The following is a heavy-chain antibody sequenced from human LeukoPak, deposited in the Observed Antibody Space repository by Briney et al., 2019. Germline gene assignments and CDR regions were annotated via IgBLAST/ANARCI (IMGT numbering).Heavy chain of an antibody. CDR1: GGSFSGYY. CDR2: INHSGST. D-gene: IGHD2-2*01. Sequence: TSETLSLTCAVYGGSFSGYYWSWIRQPPGKGLEWIGEINHSGSTNYNPSLKSRVTISVDTSKNQFSLKLSSVTAADTAVYYCARGFSTSHNWFDPWGQGTLVTVSS. V-gene: IGHV4-34*01. J-gene: IGHJ5*02. CDR3: ARGFSTSHNWFDP.